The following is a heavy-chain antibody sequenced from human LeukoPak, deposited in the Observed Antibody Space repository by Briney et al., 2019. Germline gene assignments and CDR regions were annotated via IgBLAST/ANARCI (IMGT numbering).Heavy chain of an antibody. V-gene: IGHV4-4*07. D-gene: IGHD3-10*01. CDR1: GGSISSYY. Sequence: SETLSLTCTVSGGSISSYYWSWIRQPAGKGLEWIGRIYTSGSTNYNPSLKSRVTMLVDTSKNQFSLKLSSVTAADTAVYYCARDMVRGVYTWFDPWGQGTLVTVSS. CDR2: IYTSGST. CDR3: ARDMVRGVYTWFDP. J-gene: IGHJ5*02.